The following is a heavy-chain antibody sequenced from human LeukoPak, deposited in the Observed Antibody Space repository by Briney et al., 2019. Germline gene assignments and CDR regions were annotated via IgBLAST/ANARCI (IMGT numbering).Heavy chain of an antibody. V-gene: IGHV3-23*01. CDR2: ISGTGGTT. CDR3: AKEGYNWNDFFFDY. CDR1: GFIFNSYA. J-gene: IGHJ4*02. D-gene: IGHD1-20*01. Sequence: GGSLRLSCAASGFIFNSYAMRWVRQAPGKGLEWVTAISGTGGTTYYADSVKGRFTITRDNSKNTLYLQMNSLRAEDTAVYYCAKEGYNWNDFFFDYWGQGTLVTVSS.